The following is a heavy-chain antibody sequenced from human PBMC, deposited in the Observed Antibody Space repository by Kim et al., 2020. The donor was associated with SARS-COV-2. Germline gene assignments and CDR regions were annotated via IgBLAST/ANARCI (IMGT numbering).Heavy chain of an antibody. D-gene: IGHD3-3*01. CDR1: GGTFSSYA. J-gene: IGHJ3*02. CDR2: IIPIFGTA. V-gene: IGHV1-69*13. CDR3: ARDRRGFRSGYLFCAFDI. Sequence: SVKVSCKASGGTFSSYAISWVRQAPGQGLEWMGGIIPIFGTANYAQKFQGRVTITADESTSTAYMELSSLRSEDTAVYYCARDRRGFRSGYLFCAFDIWGQGTMVTVSS.